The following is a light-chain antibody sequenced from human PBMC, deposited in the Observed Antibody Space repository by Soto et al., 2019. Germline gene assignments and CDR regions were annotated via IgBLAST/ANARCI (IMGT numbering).Light chain of an antibody. J-gene: IGKJ5*01. CDR3: QKYSSVIT. Sequence: DIQMTQSPSSLSASVGDRVTITCRASQGISNFLAWYKQKPGKVPKLLISAASTLQSGVPSRFSGSGSGTEFTLTITSLQPEDVATYYCQKYSSVITFGQGTRLEIK. CDR1: QGISNF. V-gene: IGKV1-27*01. CDR2: AAS.